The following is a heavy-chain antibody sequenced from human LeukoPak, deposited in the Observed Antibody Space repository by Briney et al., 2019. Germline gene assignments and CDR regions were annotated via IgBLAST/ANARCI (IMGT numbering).Heavy chain of an antibody. CDR3: ARDGEAYYDYVWGSYRPFDP. J-gene: IGHJ5*02. V-gene: IGHV3-21*01. CDR2: ISSSSSYI. Sequence: GGSLRLSCAASGFTFSSYSMNWVRQAPGKGLEWVSSISSSSSYIYYADSVKGRFTISRDNAKNSLYLQMNSLRAEDTAVYYCARDGEAYYDYVWGSYRPFDPWGQGTLVTVSS. D-gene: IGHD3-16*02. CDR1: GFTFSSYS.